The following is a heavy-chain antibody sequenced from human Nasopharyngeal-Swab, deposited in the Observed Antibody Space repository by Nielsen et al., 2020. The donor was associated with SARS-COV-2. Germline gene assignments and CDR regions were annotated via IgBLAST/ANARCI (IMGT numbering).Heavy chain of an antibody. CDR3: AREYYYDSSGYRHYYYGMDV. Sequence: SVKVSCKASGGTFSSYAISWVRQAPGQGLEWMGGIIPIFGTANYAQKFQGRVTITADESTSTAYMELSSLRSEDTAVYYCAREYYYDSSGYRHYYYGMDVWGQGSTVTVSS. CDR2: IIPIFGTA. J-gene: IGHJ6*02. D-gene: IGHD3-22*01. V-gene: IGHV1-69*13. CDR1: GGTFSSYA.